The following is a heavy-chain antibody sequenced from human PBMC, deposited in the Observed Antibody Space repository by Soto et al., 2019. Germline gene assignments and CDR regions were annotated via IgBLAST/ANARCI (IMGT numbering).Heavy chain of an antibody. D-gene: IGHD1-1*01. J-gene: IGHJ6*02. CDR3: ARLKFFRRFLHRTQQYGMDV. Sequence: PSETLSLTCTVSGGSISSSSYYWGWIRQPPGKGLEWIGSIYYSGSTYYNPSLKSRVTISVDTSKNQFSLKLSSVTAADTAVYYCARLKFFRRFLHRTQQYGMDVWGQGTTVTVSS. CDR2: IYYSGST. V-gene: IGHV4-39*01. CDR1: GGSISSSSYY.